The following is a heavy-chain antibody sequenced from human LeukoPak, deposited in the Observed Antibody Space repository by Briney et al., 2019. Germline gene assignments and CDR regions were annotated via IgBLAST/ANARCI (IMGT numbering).Heavy chain of an antibody. CDR3: ARDPGTGELPDY. CDR1: GFTFSSYS. D-gene: IGHD1-26*01. Sequence: GGSLRLSCAASGFTFSSYSMNWVRQAPGKGLEWVSSISSSSSYIYYADSVKGRFTISRDNAKNSLYLQMNSLRAEDTAVYCCARDPGTGELPDYWGQGTLVTVSS. V-gene: IGHV3-21*01. J-gene: IGHJ4*02. CDR2: ISSSSSYI.